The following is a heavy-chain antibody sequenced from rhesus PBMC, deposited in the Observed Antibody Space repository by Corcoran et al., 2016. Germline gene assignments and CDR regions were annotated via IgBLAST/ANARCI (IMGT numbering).Heavy chain of an antibody. CDR2: ISGRGADP. CDR1: GGAISSNW. D-gene: IGHD2-2*01. J-gene: IGHJ4*01. Sequence: QLQLQESGPGLVKPSETLSFTCAVSGGAISSNWWSWIRQAPGKGLEWIGRISGRGADPNTNPSLISRVTVSTDTSKNQFSLKLNSVTAADTAVYYCARGGYCVSTSCSFDYWGQGVLVTVSS. V-gene: IGHV4-173*01. CDR3: ARGGYCVSTSCSFDY.